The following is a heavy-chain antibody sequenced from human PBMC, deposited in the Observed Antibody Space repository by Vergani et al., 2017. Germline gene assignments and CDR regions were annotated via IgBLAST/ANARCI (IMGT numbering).Heavy chain of an antibody. CDR3: AKNPGLRIVGVFTLDY. CDR2: ISGSGGST. V-gene: IGHV3-23*01. Sequence: EVQLLESGGGLVQPGGSQRLSCAASGLTFSSYAMNWVRQAPGKGLEWVLAISGSGGSTYYADSVRGRFTISRDNSKNTLYLQMKGLRAEDTAVYYCAKNPGLRIVGVFTLDYWGQGALVTVSS. J-gene: IGHJ4*02. D-gene: IGHD1-26*01. CDR1: GLTFSSYA.